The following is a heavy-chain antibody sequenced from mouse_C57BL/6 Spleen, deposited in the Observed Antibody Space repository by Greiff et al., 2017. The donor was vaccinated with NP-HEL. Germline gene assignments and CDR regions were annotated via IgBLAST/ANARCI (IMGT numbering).Heavy chain of an antibody. J-gene: IGHJ3*01. CDR3: ARDGLRQAWFAY. CDR2: INPNNGGT. Sequence: EVQLQQSGPELVKPGASVKMSCKASGYTFTDYNMHWVKQSHGKSLEWIGYINPNNGGTSYNQKFKGKATLTVNKSSSTAYMELRSLTSEDSAVYYCARDGLRQAWFAYWGQGTLVTVSA. CDR1: GYTFTDYN. V-gene: IGHV1-22*01. D-gene: IGHD2-4*01.